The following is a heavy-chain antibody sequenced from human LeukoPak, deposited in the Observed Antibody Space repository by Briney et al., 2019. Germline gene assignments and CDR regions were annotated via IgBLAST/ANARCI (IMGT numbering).Heavy chain of an antibody. CDR3: ARTPIYYFDNSGYYN. V-gene: IGHV4-39*01. CDR2: IYYSGST. J-gene: IGHJ4*02. D-gene: IGHD3-22*01. CDR1: GGSISSYY. Sequence: SETLSLTCTVSGGSISSYYWGWIRQPPGKGLEWIGSIYYSGSTYYNPSLKSRGTISVDTSNNQFSLKLSSVTAADTAVYYCARTPIYYFDNSGYYNWGQGTLVTVSS.